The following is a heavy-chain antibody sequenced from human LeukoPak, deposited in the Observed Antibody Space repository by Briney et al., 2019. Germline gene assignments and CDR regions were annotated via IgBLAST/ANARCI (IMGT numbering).Heavy chain of an antibody. CDR3: AKGTTVYYGTFDY. Sequence: GGSLRLSCAASGFTFSSYAMSWVRQAPGKGLEWVSVICGSGGDTYYADSVKGRFTISRDNAKNSLYLQMNSLRAEDTALYYCAKGTTVYYGTFDYWGQGTLVTVSS. CDR1: GFTFSSYA. D-gene: IGHD4-17*01. V-gene: IGHV3-23*01. CDR2: ICGSGGDT. J-gene: IGHJ4*02.